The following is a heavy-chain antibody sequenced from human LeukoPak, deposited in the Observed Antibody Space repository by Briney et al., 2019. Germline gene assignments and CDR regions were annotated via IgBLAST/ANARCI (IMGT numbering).Heavy chain of an antibody. CDR1: GFTFDDYA. V-gene: IGHV3-9*01. D-gene: IGHD6-13*01. CDR3: AKDIAAAAGTYDAFDI. Sequence: PGRSLRLSCAAPGFTFDDYAMHWVRQAPGRGLEWVSGISWNSGSIGYADSVKGRFTISRDNAKNSLYLQMNSLRAEDTALYYCAKDIAAAAGTYDAFDIWGQGTMVTVSS. CDR2: ISWNSGSI. J-gene: IGHJ3*02.